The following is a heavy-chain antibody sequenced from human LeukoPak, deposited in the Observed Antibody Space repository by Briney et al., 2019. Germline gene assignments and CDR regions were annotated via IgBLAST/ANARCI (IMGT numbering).Heavy chain of an antibody. CDR3: ARVPYYDILTGYYKGWYFDL. J-gene: IGHJ2*01. CDR2: IKQDGSEK. D-gene: IGHD3-9*01. CDR1: GFTFSSYW. Sequence: GGSLRLSCAASGFTFSSYWVSWVRQAPGKGLEWVANIKQDGSEKYYVDSVKGRFTISRDNAKNSLYLQMNSLRAEDTAVYYCARVPYYDILTGYYKGWYFDLWGRGTLVTVSS. V-gene: IGHV3-7*01.